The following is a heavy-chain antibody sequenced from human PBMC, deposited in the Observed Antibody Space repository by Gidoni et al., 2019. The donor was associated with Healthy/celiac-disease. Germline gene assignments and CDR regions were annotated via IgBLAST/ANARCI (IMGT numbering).Heavy chain of an antibody. CDR3: AREVPENALRWKIDY. CDR2: IYYSGST. V-gene: IGHV4-59*01. D-gene: IGHD4-17*01. J-gene: IGHJ4*02. Sequence: QVQLQESGPGLVKPSETLSLTCTVSGGSISRYYWSWIRPPPGKGLEWIGYIYYSGSTNYNPSLKSRVTISVDTSKNQFSLKLSSVTAADTAVYYCAREVPENALRWKIDYWGQGTLVTVSS. CDR1: GGSISRYY.